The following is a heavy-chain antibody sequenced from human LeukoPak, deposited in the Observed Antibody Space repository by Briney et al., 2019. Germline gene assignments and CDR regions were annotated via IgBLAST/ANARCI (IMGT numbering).Heavy chain of an antibody. Sequence: GGSLRLSCAASGFIFDDYAMHWVRQVPGKGLEWVSGISWNSDMIGYADPVKGRFTISRDNAKNSLNLQMNSLRPEDTALYYCAGYCTSSRCYGDDYWGQGTLVTVSS. CDR1: GFIFDDYA. D-gene: IGHD2-2*01. V-gene: IGHV3-9*01. CDR2: ISWNSDMI. CDR3: AGYCTSSRCYGDDY. J-gene: IGHJ4*02.